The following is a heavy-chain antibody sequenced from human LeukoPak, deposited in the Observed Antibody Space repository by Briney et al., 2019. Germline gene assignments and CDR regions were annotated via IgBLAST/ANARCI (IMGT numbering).Heavy chain of an antibody. Sequence: SQTLSLTCAISGDSVYNDNAAWNWIRRSPSRGLEWLGRTYYRSKWYNDYAVSVKSRITINPDTSKNQFSLQLNSVTPEDTAVYYCARAAAGLYYFDYWGQGTLVTVSS. CDR2: TYYRSKWYN. J-gene: IGHJ4*02. D-gene: IGHD6-13*01. CDR1: GDSVYNDNAA. CDR3: ARAAAGLYYFDY. V-gene: IGHV6-1*01.